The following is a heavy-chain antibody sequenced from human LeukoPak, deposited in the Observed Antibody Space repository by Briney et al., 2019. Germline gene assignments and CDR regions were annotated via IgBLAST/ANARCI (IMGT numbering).Heavy chain of an antibody. D-gene: IGHD3-3*01. V-gene: IGHV3-21*01. Sequence: GGSLRLSCAASGFTFSSYSMNWVRQAPGKGLEWVSSISSSSSYIYYADSVKGRFTISRDNAKNSLYLQMNSLRAEDTAVYYCARAEAGYYDFWSGPNEMDYFEYWGQGTLVTVSS. CDR1: GFTFSSYS. J-gene: IGHJ4*02. CDR2: ISSSSSYI. CDR3: ARAEAGYYDFWSGPNEMDYFEY.